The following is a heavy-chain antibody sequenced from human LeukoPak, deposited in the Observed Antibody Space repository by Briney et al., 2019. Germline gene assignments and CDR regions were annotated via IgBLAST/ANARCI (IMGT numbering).Heavy chain of an antibody. J-gene: IGHJ4*02. CDR3: ARGIRWLVPLDY. CDR2: IDYSGST. CDR1: GGSISSYY. V-gene: IGHV4-59*12. Sequence: SETLSLTCTVSGGSISSYYWSWIRQPPGRGLEWIGYIDYSGSTAYNPSLNGRVAVSLDTSKNQFSLQLNSVTPEDTAVYYCARGIRWLVPLDYWGQGTLVTVSS. D-gene: IGHD6-19*01.